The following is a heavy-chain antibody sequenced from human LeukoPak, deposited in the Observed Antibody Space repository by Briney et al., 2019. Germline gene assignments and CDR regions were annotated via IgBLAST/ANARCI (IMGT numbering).Heavy chain of an antibody. V-gene: IGHV3-7*03. CDR2: IKQDGSEQ. Sequence: GGSLRLSCAASGFTFSNYWMTWVRQAPGKGLEWVANIKQDGSEQYYVDSVKGRFTISRDNAKNSLYLQMTSLRAEDTALYYCAKVTGYWYFDLWGRGTLVTVSS. CDR3: AKVTGYWYFDL. D-gene: IGHD3-9*01. J-gene: IGHJ2*01. CDR1: GFTFSNYW.